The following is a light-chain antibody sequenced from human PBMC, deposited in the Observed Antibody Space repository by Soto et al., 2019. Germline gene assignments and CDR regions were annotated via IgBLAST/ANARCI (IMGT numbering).Light chain of an antibody. J-gene: IGLJ2*01. V-gene: IGLV2-14*01. CDR2: DVS. CDR3: SSYTDSSTLVV. CDR1: SSDVGTYDY. Sequence: QSVLTQPVSVSGSPGQSITISCTGTSSDVGTYDYVYWYQQHPGKAPKLMIYDVSNRPSGVSDRFSGSKSGNTASLTISGLQTEDEADYYCSSYTDSSTLVVFGGGTKLTVL.